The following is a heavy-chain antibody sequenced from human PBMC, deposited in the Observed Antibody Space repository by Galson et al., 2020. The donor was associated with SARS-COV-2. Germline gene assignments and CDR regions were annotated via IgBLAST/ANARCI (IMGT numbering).Heavy chain of an antibody. Sequence: GGSLRPSCEVPGFTFNAFWMSWFRQSPGKGLEWVANTKVDGSETNYADFVKGRFSISRDNAANSLYLQMNSLRVEDSAVYYCSREGWQGGYWGQGTRVTVSS. CDR3: SREGWQGGY. J-gene: IGHJ4*02. D-gene: IGHD6-19*01. V-gene: IGHV3-7*01. CDR2: TKVDGSET. CDR1: GFTFNAFW.